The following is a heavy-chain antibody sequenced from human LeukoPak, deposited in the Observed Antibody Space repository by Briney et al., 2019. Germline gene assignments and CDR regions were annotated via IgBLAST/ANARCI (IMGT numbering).Heavy chain of an antibody. D-gene: IGHD6-13*01. V-gene: IGHV4-59*01. J-gene: IGHJ4*02. Sequence: PSETLSLTCTVSGGPIRNYWWSWLQQPPGKGLEWIGYVFDSGSTNYNPSLKSRVTISVDTSKKQFSLKLSSVTAADTAVYYCARVYSSSWNYFDYWGQGTLVSVSS. CDR2: VFDSGST. CDR1: GGPIRNYW. CDR3: ARVYSSSWNYFDY.